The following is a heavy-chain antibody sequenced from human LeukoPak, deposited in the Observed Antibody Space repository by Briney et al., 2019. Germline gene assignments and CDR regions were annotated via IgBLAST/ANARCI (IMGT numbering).Heavy chain of an antibody. J-gene: IGHJ4*02. CDR3: ARKVGYGDQIDY. D-gene: IGHD4-17*01. CDR1: GYTFTGYY. CDR2: INPNSGGT. Sequence: ASVKVSCKASGYTFTGYYMHWVRQAPGQGLEWMGWINPNSGGTNYAQKFQGRVTMTRDTSISTAYMELSRLRSDDTAVYYCARKVGYGDQIDYWGQGTLVTVSS. V-gene: IGHV1-2*02.